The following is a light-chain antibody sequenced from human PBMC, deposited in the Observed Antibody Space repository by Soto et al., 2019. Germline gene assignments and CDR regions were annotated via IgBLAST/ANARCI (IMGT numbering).Light chain of an antibody. CDR1: SSDVGGYNY. CDR2: EVS. J-gene: IGLJ3*02. V-gene: IGLV2-8*01. CDR3: SSYAGSNNFWV. Sequence: ALTQPPSASGSPGQSVTISCTGTSSDVGGYNYVSWYQQHPGKAPKLMIYEVSKRPSGVPDRFSGSKSGNTASLTVSGLQAEDEADYYCSSYAGSNNFWVFGGGTKLTVL.